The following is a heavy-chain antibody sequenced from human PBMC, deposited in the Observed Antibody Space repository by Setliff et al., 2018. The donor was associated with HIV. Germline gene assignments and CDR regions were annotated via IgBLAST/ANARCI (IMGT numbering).Heavy chain of an antibody. D-gene: IGHD6-13*01. CDR1: GASISSGSYY. Sequence: PSETLSLTCTVSGASISSGSYYWSWIRQPAGKGLEWIGHIYTSGSTNYSPSLKSRVTISVDTSKKQFSLKLSSVTAADTAVYYCARDCRVGWVFTYGMDVWGQGTLVTVSS. CDR2: IYTSGST. CDR3: ARDCRVGWVFTYGMDV. V-gene: IGHV4-61*09. J-gene: IGHJ6*02.